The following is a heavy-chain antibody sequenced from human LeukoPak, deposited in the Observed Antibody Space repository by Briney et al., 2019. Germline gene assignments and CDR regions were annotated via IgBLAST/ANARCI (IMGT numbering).Heavy chain of an antibody. Sequence: PGGSLRLSCAASGFTFSSYSMNWVRQAPGKGLEWVSYISSSSNTIYYADSVKGRFTISRDNAKNSLYLQMNSLRAEDTAVYYCARVGIQLCVGYWGQGTLVTVSS. J-gene: IGHJ4*02. CDR2: ISSSSNTI. CDR3: ARVGIQLCVGY. V-gene: IGHV3-48*01. D-gene: IGHD5-18*01. CDR1: GFTFSSYS.